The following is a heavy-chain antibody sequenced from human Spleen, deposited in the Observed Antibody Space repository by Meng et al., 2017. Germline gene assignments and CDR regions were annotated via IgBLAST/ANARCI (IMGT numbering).Heavy chain of an antibody. V-gene: IGHV5-51*01. J-gene: IGHJ4*02. CDR1: GFSFTSNW. CDR3: ATGPWKFDILTVYAPTYFDY. CDR2: IYPGDSDT. Sequence: GESLKISCKASGFSFTSNWIAWVRQVPGKGLEWMGLIYPGDSDTRYGPSVQGQVTISADNSISTAYLQCSSLKASDNAVYYCATGPWKFDILTVYAPTYFDYWGQGTLVTVSS. D-gene: IGHD3-9*01.